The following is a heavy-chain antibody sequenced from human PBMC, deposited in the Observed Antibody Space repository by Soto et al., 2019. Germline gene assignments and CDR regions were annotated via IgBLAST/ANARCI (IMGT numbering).Heavy chain of an antibody. CDR1: GDSVSTNNAG. CDR3: PRGWLPNAFAP. CDR2: TYYRSKWYY. Sequence: QVQLQQSGPGLVKPSQTLSLTCAISGDSVSTNNAGWNWIRQSPSRGLEWLGRTYYRSKWYYDSSLSVTSRITLTPDTSKHHLSLQLNSVTPEDTAMYYCPRGWLPNAFAPWRQGTLVTLSS. J-gene: IGHJ5*02. V-gene: IGHV6-1*01. D-gene: IGHD6-19*01.